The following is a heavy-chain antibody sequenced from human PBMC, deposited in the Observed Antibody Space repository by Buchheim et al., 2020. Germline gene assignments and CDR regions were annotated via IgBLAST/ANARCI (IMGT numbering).Heavy chain of an antibody. Sequence: QVQLVESGGGVVQPGRSLRLSCAASGFTFSSYAMHWVRQAPGKGLEWVAVISYDGSNKYYADSVKGRFTISRDNSKNTLYLQMNSLRAEDTAVYYCARDRPPGDTAMDLFDYWGQGTL. CDR1: GFTFSSYA. J-gene: IGHJ4*02. D-gene: IGHD5-18*01. V-gene: IGHV3-30-3*01. CDR3: ARDRPPGDTAMDLFDY. CDR2: ISYDGSNK.